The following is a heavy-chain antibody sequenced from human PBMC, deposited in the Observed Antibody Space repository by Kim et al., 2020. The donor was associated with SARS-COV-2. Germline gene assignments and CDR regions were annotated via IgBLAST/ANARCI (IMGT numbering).Heavy chain of an antibody. J-gene: IGHJ4*02. Sequence: SETLSLTCTVSGGSISSGGYYWSWIRQHPGKGLEWIGYIYYSGSTYYNPSLKSRVTISVDTSKNQFSLKLSSVTAADTAVYYCAREIRLRDDSSGYPNVILFDFWGQGTLVTVSS. CDR3: AREIRLRDDSSGYPNVILFDF. D-gene: IGHD3-22*01. CDR1: GGSISSGGYY. CDR2: IYYSGST. V-gene: IGHV4-31*03.